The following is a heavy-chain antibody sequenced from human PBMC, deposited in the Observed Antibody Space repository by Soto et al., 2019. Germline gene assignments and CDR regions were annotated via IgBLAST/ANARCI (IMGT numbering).Heavy chain of an antibody. CDR2: IIPMLGVR. Sequence: QVQLVQSGAEVKKPGSSVKVSCKDSGGTFSTYSMLWVRQAPGQGLEWMGRIIPMLGVRNYAQRFQDRVTIIADKSTATVHMELSSLRSEDTALYYCTIGSWSGEVFDIWRQGTMVTVSS. J-gene: IGHJ3*02. CDR3: TIGSWSGEVFDI. D-gene: IGHD2-21*01. V-gene: IGHV1-69*02. CDR1: GGTFSTYS.